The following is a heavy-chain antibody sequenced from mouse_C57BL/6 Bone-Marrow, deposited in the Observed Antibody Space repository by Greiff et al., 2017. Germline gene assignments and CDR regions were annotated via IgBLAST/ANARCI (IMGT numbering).Heavy chain of an antibody. D-gene: IGHD1-1*01. J-gene: IGHJ1*03. V-gene: IGHV1-59*01. CDR3: TREGPFLRYSYWYFDV. Sequence: QVQLQQPGAELVRPGTSVKLSCKASGYTFTSYWMHWVKQRPGQGLEWIGVIDPSDSYTNYNQKFKGKATLTVDTSSSTAYMQLSSLTSEDSAVYYCTREGPFLRYSYWYFDVWGTGTTVTVSS. CDR1: GYTFTSYW. CDR2: IDPSDSYT.